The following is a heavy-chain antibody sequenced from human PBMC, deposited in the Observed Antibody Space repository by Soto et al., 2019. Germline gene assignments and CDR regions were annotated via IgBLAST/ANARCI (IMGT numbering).Heavy chain of an antibody. Sequence: QVHLVQSGAEVKKPGASVNVSCQASGSITNHHMHWVRQAPGQGLEWMGIFNPSGLSTTYAQKFQGRVTITRDTSTSTVYMELSSLTSEYTAVYFCAKVTHRGPIAVAGPLGSWGQGTLVIVSS. CDR3: AKVTHRGPIAVAGPLGS. D-gene: IGHD6-19*01. CDR2: FNPSGLST. V-gene: IGHV1-46*01. J-gene: IGHJ4*02. CDR1: GSITNHH.